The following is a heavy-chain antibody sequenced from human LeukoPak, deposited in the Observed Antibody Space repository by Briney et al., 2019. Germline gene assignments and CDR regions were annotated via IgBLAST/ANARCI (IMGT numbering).Heavy chain of an antibody. D-gene: IGHD5-24*01. Sequence: SETLSLTCTVSGGCISSSVYYWGWIRQPPGKGLEWVGNIYFSGSAYYNPSLKSRVSISVDTSKNQFSLKLRSVTAADTAVYYCASPMAWAHNRRDSDYWGLGTLVTVSS. V-gene: IGHV4-39*07. CDR1: GGCISSSVYY. CDR2: IYFSGSA. J-gene: IGHJ4*02. CDR3: ASPMAWAHNRRDSDY.